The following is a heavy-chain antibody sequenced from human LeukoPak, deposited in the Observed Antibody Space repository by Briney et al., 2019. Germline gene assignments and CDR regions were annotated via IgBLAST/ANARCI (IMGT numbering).Heavy chain of an antibody. CDR3: TRVRLELHPIFDY. J-gene: IGHJ4*02. V-gene: IGHV3-49*03. CDR2: IRSKAYGGTT. D-gene: IGHD1-26*01. Sequence: GGSLRLSCTASGFTFGDYAMSWFRQAPGKGLEWVGFIRSKAYGGTTEYAASVKGRFTISRDDSKSIAYLQMNSLKTEDTAVYYCTRVRLELHPIFDYWGQGTLVTVSS. CDR1: GFTFGDYA.